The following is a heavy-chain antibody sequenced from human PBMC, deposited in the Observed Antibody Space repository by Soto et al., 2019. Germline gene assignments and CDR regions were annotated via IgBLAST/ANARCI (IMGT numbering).Heavy chain of an antibody. CDR1: GGSFSGYY. J-gene: IGHJ4*02. D-gene: IGHD6-13*01. Sequence: SETLSLTCAVYGGSFSGYYWSWIRQPPGKGLEWIGEINHSGSTNYNPSLKSRVTISVDTSKNQFSLKLSSVTAADTAVYYCARRSAGTSFDYWGQGTLVTVSS. V-gene: IGHV4-34*01. CDR3: ARRSAGTSFDY. CDR2: INHSGST.